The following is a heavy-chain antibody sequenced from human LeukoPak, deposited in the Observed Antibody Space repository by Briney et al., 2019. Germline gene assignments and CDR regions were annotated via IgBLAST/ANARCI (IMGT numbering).Heavy chain of an antibody. CDR1: GGSISSYY. CDR2: IYYSGST. Sequence: SETLSLTCTVSGGSISSYYWSWIRQPPGKGLEWIGYIYYSGSTNYNPSLKSRVTISVDTSKNQFSLKLSSVTAADTAVYYCARGRIVGAAREIDYWGQGTLVTVSS. J-gene: IGHJ4*02. V-gene: IGHV4-59*12. CDR3: ARGRIVGAAREIDY. D-gene: IGHD1-26*01.